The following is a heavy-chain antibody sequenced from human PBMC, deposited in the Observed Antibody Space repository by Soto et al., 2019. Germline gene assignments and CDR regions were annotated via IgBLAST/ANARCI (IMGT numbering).Heavy chain of an antibody. CDR3: ARLRIATNNYKWFDP. D-gene: IGHD2-21*01. CDR1: GGSLRSATYY. V-gene: IGHV4-31*11. CDR2: FYHSGST. Sequence: NPSETLSLTCAVSGGSLRSATYYWSWIRQHPGKGLEWIGYFYHSGSTYYKPSLRSRVTISLDTSKNQFSLNLRSVTDADTAIYYCARLRIATNNYKWFDPWGQGTLVTVSS. J-gene: IGHJ5*02.